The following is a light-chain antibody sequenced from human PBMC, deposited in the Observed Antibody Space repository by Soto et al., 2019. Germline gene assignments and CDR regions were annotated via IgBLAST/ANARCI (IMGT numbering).Light chain of an antibody. V-gene: IGKV3-15*01. CDR3: QQYKNWPPLT. J-gene: IGKJ4*01. CDR2: GAF. CDR1: QSVTYN. Sequence: EIVMTQSPATLSVSPGETATLSCRASQSVTYNLAWYQQKPGQGPRLLIYGAFTRATGIPARFSGSGSGTEFTLTIISLQSEAFAVYYCQQYKNWPPLTFGGGTKVEIK.